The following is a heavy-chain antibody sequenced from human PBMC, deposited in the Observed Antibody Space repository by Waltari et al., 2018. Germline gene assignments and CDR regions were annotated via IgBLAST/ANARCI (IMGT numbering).Heavy chain of an antibody. J-gene: IGHJ4*02. CDR1: GFTFRPYA. V-gene: IGHV3-23*01. CDR3: TKDRQSIQFEY. Sequence: EVQLLESGGGLVQPGESLRLSCEASGFTFRPYAMNGVRQAPGKGLEWVSTVDNSGGRTFYAASVQGRFTISRDNLRNTVYLQMNSLRAEDTALYYCTKDRQSIQFEYWGQGILVTVSS. CDR2: VDNSGGRT. D-gene: IGHD6-19*01.